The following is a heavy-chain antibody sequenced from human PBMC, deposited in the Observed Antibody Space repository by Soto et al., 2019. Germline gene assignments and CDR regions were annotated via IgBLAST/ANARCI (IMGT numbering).Heavy chain of an antibody. V-gene: IGHV4-38-2*01. CDR2: IYHSGTT. Sequence: ETLSLTCVASGYSISSGYYWGWIRQPPGKGLEWIGSIYHSGTTYYNPSLKSRVTISLDTSRNQFSLKLTSVTAADTAVYYCARSLLTSSWYAGSWGQGTLVTVSS. CDR1: GYSISSGYY. CDR3: ARSLLTSSWYAGS. D-gene: IGHD6-13*01. J-gene: IGHJ5*02.